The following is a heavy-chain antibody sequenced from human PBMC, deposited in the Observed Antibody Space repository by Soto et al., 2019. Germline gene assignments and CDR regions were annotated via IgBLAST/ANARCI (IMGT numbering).Heavy chain of an antibody. J-gene: IGHJ1*01. CDR3: KHSAIYDVSGGSHSEYLHH. D-gene: IGHD3-22*01. V-gene: IGHV2-5*01. CDR1: GFSISASGVA. Sequence: DSGPTLVNPTQTLTLTCTFSGFSISASGVAVGWIRQPPGKALEWLALIYWNNDKRYSPSLKNRLTITKDTPKNQVVLTMTNVDPVDTATYYCKHSAIYDVSGGSHSEYLHHWGKGPQVTVSS. CDR2: IYWNNDK.